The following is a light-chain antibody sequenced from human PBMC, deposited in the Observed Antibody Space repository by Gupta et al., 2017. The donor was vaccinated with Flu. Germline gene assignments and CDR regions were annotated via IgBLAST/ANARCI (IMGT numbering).Light chain of an antibody. CDR1: SSNIGGNY. V-gene: IGLV1-47*01. CDR3: ATSDDTLSGLV. Sequence: QSVLTQPPSVSETPGQRVTISCSGSSSNIGGNYVYWFQQLPGAAPKLLIYRTTQRPSGVPDRFSGYKADNYASRDISGLRSEEEAEDYCATSDDTLSGLVFGGGTKVTVL. CDR2: RTT. J-gene: IGLJ2*01.